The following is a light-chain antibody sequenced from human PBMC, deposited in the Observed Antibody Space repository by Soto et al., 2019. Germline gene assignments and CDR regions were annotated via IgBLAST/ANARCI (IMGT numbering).Light chain of an antibody. CDR1: SSNIGAGYD. Sequence: QAVVTQPPSVSGAPGQRVTISCTGSSSNIGAGYDVHWYQQLPGTAPKLVIYSNTNRPSGVPDRLSGSKSATSASLAITGLQAEDEADYYCQSYDSSLGGHVVFGGGTKLTVL. CDR2: SNT. J-gene: IGLJ2*01. CDR3: QSYDSSLGGHVV. V-gene: IGLV1-40*01.